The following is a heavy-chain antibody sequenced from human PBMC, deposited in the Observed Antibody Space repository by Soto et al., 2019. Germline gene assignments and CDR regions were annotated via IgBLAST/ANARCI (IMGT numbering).Heavy chain of an antibody. CDR2: ISSSGSTI. CDR3: ARDIGYYDIWGYYYGMDV. V-gene: IGHV3-11*04. D-gene: IGHD3-9*01. CDR1: GFTFSNAW. J-gene: IGHJ6*02. Sequence: PGGSLRLSCAASGFTFSNAWMSWVRQAPGKGLEWVSYISSSGSTIYYADSVKGRFTISRDNAKNSLYLQMNSLRAEDTAVYYCARDIGYYDIWGYYYGMDVWGQGTTVTVSS.